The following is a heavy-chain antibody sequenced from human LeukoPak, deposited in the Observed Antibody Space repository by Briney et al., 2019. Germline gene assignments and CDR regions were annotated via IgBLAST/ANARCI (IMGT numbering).Heavy chain of an antibody. J-gene: IGHJ4*02. CDR1: EFTFSTYA. Sequence: GGSLRLSCAASEFTFSTYAMHWVRQAPGKGLEWVAVISYDGSNKYYADSVKGRFTISRDNSKNTLYLQMNSLRAEDTAVYYCARAVAGTFQDYWGQGTLVTVSS. D-gene: IGHD6-19*01. CDR2: ISYDGSNK. V-gene: IGHV3-30*04. CDR3: ARAVAGTFQDY.